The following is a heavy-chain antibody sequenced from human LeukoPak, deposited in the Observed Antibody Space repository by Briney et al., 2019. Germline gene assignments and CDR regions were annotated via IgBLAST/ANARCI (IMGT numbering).Heavy chain of an antibody. Sequence: GGSLRLSCAASGITFCNYAMDWVRPAPGEGLEWVSAISGSGGSTYYADSVKGRFTISRDNSKNTLYLQMNSLRADDTAVYYCAKDRGPNAGGFDYWGQGALGTVSS. J-gene: IGHJ4*02. CDR3: AKDRGPNAGGFDY. D-gene: IGHD4/OR15-4a*01. CDR1: GITFCNYA. V-gene: IGHV3-23*01. CDR2: ISGSGGST.